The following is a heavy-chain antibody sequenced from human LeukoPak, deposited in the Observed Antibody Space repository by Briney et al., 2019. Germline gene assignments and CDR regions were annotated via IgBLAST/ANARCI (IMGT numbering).Heavy chain of an antibody. CDR3: ARELRFLEWATKP. CDR2: IYTSGST. D-gene: IGHD3-3*01. J-gene: IGHJ5*02. V-gene: IGHV4-61*02. CDR1: GGSFSSGSYY. Sequence: SETLSLTSTVSGGSFSSGSYYWSWIRQPAGKGLEWIGRIYTSGSTNYNPSLKSRVTISVDTSKNQFSLKLSSVTAADTAVYYCARELRFLEWATKPWGQGTLVTVSS.